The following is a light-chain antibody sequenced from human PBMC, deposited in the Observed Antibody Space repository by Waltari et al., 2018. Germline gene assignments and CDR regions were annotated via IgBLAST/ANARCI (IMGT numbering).Light chain of an antibody. CDR3: QQYKNYPYT. V-gene: IGKV1-16*02. J-gene: IGKJ2*01. Sequence: DIQMTQSPSSLSVSVGDRVTITCRASQDISNFLGWFQQKPGKAPKSLIYDAINLQSGVPSKCSGSGSGTEFTLTIHSLQPEDCATYYCQQYKNYPYTFGQGTKLDIK. CDR1: QDISNF. CDR2: DAI.